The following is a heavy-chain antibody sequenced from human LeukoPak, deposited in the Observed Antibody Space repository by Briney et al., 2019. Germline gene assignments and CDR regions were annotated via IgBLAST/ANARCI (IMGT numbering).Heavy chain of an antibody. CDR2: ISGSGGST. CDR3: AKKDYRIAAAGIDY. CDR1: GFTFSSYA. D-gene: IGHD6-13*01. J-gene: IGHJ4*02. V-gene: IGHV3-23*01. Sequence: GGSLRLSCAASGFTFSSYAMSWVRQAPGKGLEWVSAISGSGGSTYYADSVKGRFTISRDNSKNTLYLQMYSLRAEDTAVYYCAKKDYRIAAAGIDYWGQGTLVTVSS.